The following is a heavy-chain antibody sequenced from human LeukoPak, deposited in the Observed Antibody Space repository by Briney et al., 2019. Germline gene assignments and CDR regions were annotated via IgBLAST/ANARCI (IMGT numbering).Heavy chain of an antibody. D-gene: IGHD5-18*01. J-gene: IGHJ5*02. CDR3: ARGRVGRGYSYGRSNWFDP. CDR2: INHNGST. Sequence: SETLSLTCAVYGGSFSGYYWSWIRQPPGKGLEWIGEINHNGSTNYNPSLKSRVTISVDTSKNQFSLKLSSVTAADTAVYYCARGRVGRGYSYGRSNWFDPWGQGTLVTVSS. CDR1: GGSFSGYY. V-gene: IGHV4-34*01.